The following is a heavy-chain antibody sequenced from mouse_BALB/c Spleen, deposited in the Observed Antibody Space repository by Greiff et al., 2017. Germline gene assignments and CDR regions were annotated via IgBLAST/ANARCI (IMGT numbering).Heavy chain of an antibody. V-gene: IGHV1-77*01. J-gene: IGHJ2*01. CDR3: ARRGDYYGSSYLGY. CDR1: GYTFTDYY. CDR2: IYPGSGNT. Sequence: VQLQQSGAELARPGASVKLSCKASGYTFTDYYINWVKQRTGQGLEWIGEIYPGSGNTYYNEKFKGKATLTADKSSSTAYMQLSSLTSEDSAVYFCARRGDYYGSSYLGYWGQGTTLTVSS. D-gene: IGHD1-1*01.